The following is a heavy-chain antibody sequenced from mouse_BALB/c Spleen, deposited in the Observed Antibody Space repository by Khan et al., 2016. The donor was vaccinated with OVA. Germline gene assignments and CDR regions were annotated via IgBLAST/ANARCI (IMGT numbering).Heavy chain of an antibody. D-gene: IGHD1-1*01. CDR3: ASMILYYYGSIFEGYYFDY. CDR2: ISYSDDT. CDR1: GYSITSDYA. Sequence: EVQLQESGPGLVKPSQSLSLTCTVTGYSITSDYAWNWIRQFPGNKLEWMGYISYSDDTAYNPSLKSRISITRATSKNQFFLQLNYLTTQVTAPYYCASMILYYYGSIFEGYYFDYWSQGTTLTVSS. V-gene: IGHV3-2*02. J-gene: IGHJ2*01.